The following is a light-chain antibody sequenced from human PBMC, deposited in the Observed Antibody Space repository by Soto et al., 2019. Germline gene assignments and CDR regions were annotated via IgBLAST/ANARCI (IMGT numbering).Light chain of an antibody. CDR2: GAS. V-gene: IGKV1-39*01. CDR1: QSISSY. J-gene: IGKJ2*01. CDR3: QQSYSTPQT. Sequence: DIQMTQSPSSLSASVGDRVTITCRASQSISSYLNWYQQKPGKAPKLLIYGASSLQSGVPSRFSGSGSGTDFTLTISSLQPEDFATYYCQQSYSTPQTFGQGTKLEIK.